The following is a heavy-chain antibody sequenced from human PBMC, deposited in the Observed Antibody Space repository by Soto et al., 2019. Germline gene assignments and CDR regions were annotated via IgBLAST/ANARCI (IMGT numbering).Heavy chain of an antibody. CDR3: ARTIYDSSGYSIDRDYYYYGMDV. CDR2: IWYDGSNK. CDR1: GFTFSSYG. V-gene: IGHV3-33*01. Sequence: QVQLVESGGGVVQPGRSLRLSCAASGFTFSSYGMHWVRQAPGKGLEWVAVIWYDGSNKYYADSVKGRFTISRDNSKNTLYLQMNSLRAEDTAVYYCARTIYDSSGYSIDRDYYYYGMDVWGQGTTVTVSS. J-gene: IGHJ6*02. D-gene: IGHD3-22*01.